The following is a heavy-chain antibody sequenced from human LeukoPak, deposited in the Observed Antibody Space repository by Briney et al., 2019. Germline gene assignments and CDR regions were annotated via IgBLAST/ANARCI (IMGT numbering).Heavy chain of an antibody. D-gene: IGHD2-21*01. J-gene: IGHJ5*02. Sequence: KPGGSLRLSCAASGFTFSSYAMNWVRQAPGKGLEWVSSISSSSSYIYYADSVKGRFTISRDNAKNSLYLQMNSLRAEDTAVYYCARDRGPDGFLELWWSRIGWFDPWGQGTLVTVSS. V-gene: IGHV3-21*04. CDR1: GFTFSSYA. CDR3: ARDRGPDGFLELWWSRIGWFDP. CDR2: ISSSSSYI.